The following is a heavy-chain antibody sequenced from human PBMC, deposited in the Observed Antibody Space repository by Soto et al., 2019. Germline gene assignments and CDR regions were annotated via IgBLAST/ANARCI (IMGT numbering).Heavy chain of an antibody. D-gene: IGHD6-19*01. Sequence: PSETLSLTCAVYGGSFSGYYWSWIRQPPGKGLEWIGEINHSGSTNYNPSLKSRVTISRDNSKNTLYLQMNSLRAEDTAVYYCAKDPYSSGWYSGNWFDPWGQGTLVTVSS. V-gene: IGHV4-34*01. CDR3: AKDPYSSGWYSGNWFDP. J-gene: IGHJ5*02. CDR2: INHSGST. CDR1: GGSFSGYY.